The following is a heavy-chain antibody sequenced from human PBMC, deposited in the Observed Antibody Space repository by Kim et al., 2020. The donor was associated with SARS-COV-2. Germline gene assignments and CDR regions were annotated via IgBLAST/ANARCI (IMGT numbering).Heavy chain of an antibody. CDR1: GFTFSDYY. CDR2: ISSSSSYT. V-gene: IGHV3-11*06. J-gene: IGHJ6*02. Sequence: GGSLRLSCAASGFTFSDYYMSWIRQAPGKGLEWVSYISSSSSYTNYADSVKGRFTISRDNAKNSLYLQMNSLRAEDTAVYYCARDRGYSSSEGGMDVWGQGTTVTVSS. CDR3: ARDRGYSSSEGGMDV. D-gene: IGHD6-6*01.